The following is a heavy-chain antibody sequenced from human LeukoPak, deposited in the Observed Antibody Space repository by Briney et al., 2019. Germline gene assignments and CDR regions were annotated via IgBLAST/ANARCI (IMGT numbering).Heavy chain of an antibody. Sequence: GGSLKLSCAASGFTFNSYAMSWVRQAPGKGLEWVSAISGSGDYTYYADSVRGRFTISRDNAKNTLYLQMNSLRAEDTAVYYCARIAATDDNWGQGTLVTVSS. J-gene: IGHJ4*02. CDR3: ARIAATDDN. D-gene: IGHD6-13*01. CDR1: GFTFNSYA. V-gene: IGHV3-23*01. CDR2: ISGSGDYT.